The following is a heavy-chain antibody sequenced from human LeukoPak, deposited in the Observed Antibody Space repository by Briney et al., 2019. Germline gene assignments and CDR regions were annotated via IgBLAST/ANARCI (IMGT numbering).Heavy chain of an antibody. J-gene: IGHJ5*02. Sequence: GGSLRLSCAASGFTFSDYYMSWIRQAPGKGLEWVANVNEDGGEQNYLDSVKGRFTISRDNAKNSVYLQMSNLRVEETAVYYCARGRGWIDPWGQGTLVTVSS. V-gene: IGHV3-7*01. D-gene: IGHD5-24*01. CDR3: ARGRGWIDP. CDR2: VNEDGGEQ. CDR1: GFTFSDYY.